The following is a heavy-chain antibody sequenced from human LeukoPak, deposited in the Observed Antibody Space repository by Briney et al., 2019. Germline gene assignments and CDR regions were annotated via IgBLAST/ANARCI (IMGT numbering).Heavy chain of an antibody. CDR2: ISAYNGNT. CDR3: AGDLSDYGRSDAFDI. V-gene: IGHV1-18*01. Sequence: ASVKVSCKASGYTFTSYTISWLRQAPGQGLEWMGWISAYNGNTNYAQKLQGRVTMTTDTSTSTAHMELRSLRSDDTAVYYCAGDLSDYGRSDAFDIWGQGTMVIVSS. D-gene: IGHD4-17*01. J-gene: IGHJ3*02. CDR1: GYTFTSYT.